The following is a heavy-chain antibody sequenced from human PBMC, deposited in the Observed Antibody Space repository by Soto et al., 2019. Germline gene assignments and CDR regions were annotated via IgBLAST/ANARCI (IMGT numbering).Heavy chain of an antibody. V-gene: IGHV1-18*01. CDR2: ISAHNGNT. J-gene: IGHJ4*02. CDR1: GYAFTTYG. D-gene: IGHD1-1*01. CDR3: ARGRYGDY. Sequence: QVNLVQSGAEVKKPGASVTVSCKGSGYAFTTYGITWVRQAPGQGLEWMGWISAHNGNTKSAQKLQGRVTVTRDTSTSTADTSLSRLSSDDTAVYYSARGRYGDYWGQGALVNVSS.